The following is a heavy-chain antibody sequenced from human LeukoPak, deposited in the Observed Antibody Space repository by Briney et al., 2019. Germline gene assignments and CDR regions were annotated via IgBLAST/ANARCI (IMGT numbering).Heavy chain of an antibody. CDR1: GFTVSSNY. Sequence: PWGSLRLSCAASGFTVSSNYMSWVRQAPGKGLEWVSIIYSAGSTYYADSVRGRFTISRDNSKNTVFLQMNTLRAEDTAVYYCASGGLGARKYYSDPFHYWGQGTLVTVSS. D-gene: IGHD3-10*01. CDR3: ASGGLGARKYYSDPFHY. V-gene: IGHV3-53*01. CDR2: IYSAGST. J-gene: IGHJ4*02.